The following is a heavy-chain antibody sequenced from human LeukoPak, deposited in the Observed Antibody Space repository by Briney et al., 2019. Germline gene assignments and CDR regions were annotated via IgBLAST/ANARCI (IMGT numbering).Heavy chain of an antibody. CDR3: ARRGIPRTWGGSSGYYRTDYYYGMDV. CDR2: IYYSGST. CDR1: GGSISSYY. D-gene: IGHD3-22*01. Sequence: KPSETLSLTCTVSGGSISSYYWSWIRQPPGKGLEWIGYIYYSGSTNYNPSLKSRVTISVDTSKNQFSLKLSSVTAADTAVYYCARRGIPRTWGGSSGYYRTDYYYGMDVWGQGTTVTVSS. J-gene: IGHJ6*02. V-gene: IGHV4-59*08.